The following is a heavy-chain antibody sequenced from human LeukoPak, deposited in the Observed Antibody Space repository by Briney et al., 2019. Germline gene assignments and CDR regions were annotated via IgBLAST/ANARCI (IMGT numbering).Heavy chain of an antibody. Sequence: SETLSLTCTVSGGSISSYYWSWIRQPAGKGLEWIGRIHTSGSTNYNPSLKSRVTMSVDTSKNQFSLKLSSVTAADTAVYYCAREGYYYDSSGYSVGWYYYYYMDVWGKGTTVTISS. J-gene: IGHJ6*03. CDR3: AREGYYYDSSGYSVGWYYYYYMDV. CDR2: IHTSGST. CDR1: GGSISSYY. D-gene: IGHD3-22*01. V-gene: IGHV4-4*07.